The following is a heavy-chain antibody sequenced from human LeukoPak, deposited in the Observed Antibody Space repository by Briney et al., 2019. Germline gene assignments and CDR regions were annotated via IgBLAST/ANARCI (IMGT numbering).Heavy chain of an antibody. CDR3: ARAAAATVGLLDY. CDR2: IYYGGST. D-gene: IGHD6-13*01. V-gene: IGHV4-59*01. J-gene: IGHJ4*02. Sequence: KASETLSLTCTVSGGSISNYYWSCIRQPPGRGLEWIGYIYYGGSTNYNPSLKSRVTMSVDTSKNQFSLKLSSVTAADTAVYYCARAAAATVGLLDYWGQGTLVTVSS. CDR1: GGSISNYY.